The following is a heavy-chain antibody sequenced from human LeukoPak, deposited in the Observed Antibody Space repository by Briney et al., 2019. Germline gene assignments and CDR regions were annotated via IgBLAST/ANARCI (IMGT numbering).Heavy chain of an antibody. CDR3: ARAGIAAGRWFDP. Sequence: PSETLSLTCAVYGGSFSGYYWSWIRQPPGKGLEWIGEINHSGSTNYNPSLKSRVTISVDASKNQFSLKLSSVTAADTAVYYCARAGIAAGRWFDPWGQRTLVTVSS. D-gene: IGHD6-13*01. CDR1: GGSFSGYY. V-gene: IGHV4-34*01. CDR2: INHSGST. J-gene: IGHJ5*02.